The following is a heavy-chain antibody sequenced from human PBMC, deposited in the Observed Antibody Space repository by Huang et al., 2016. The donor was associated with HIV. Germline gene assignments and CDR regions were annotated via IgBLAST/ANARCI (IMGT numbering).Heavy chain of an antibody. Sequence: QVQLQESGPGLVKPSETLSLTCTVSGGSISSHYWSWIRQPPGKGLEWIGSIYYSGSTNHSPSLKSRVTISVDTSKSQFSLKLSSVTAADTAVYYCARDTMVRGFDYWGQGTLVTVSS. V-gene: IGHV4-59*11. CDR1: GGSISSHY. J-gene: IGHJ4*02. CDR3: ARDTMVRGFDY. CDR2: IYYSGST. D-gene: IGHD3-10*01.